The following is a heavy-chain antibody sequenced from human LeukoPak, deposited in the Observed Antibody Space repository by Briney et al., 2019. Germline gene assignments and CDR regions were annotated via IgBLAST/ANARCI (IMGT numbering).Heavy chain of an antibody. CDR3: ARAPVPMVDY. Sequence: AGGSLRLSCAASGFTFSSYAMHWVRQAPGKGLEWVANIKQDGSEKYYVDSVKGRFTISRDNAKNSLYLQMNSLRAEDTAVYYCARAPVPMVDYWGQGTLVTVSS. J-gene: IGHJ4*02. CDR2: IKQDGSEK. D-gene: IGHD2-8*01. CDR1: GFTFSSYA. V-gene: IGHV3-7*01.